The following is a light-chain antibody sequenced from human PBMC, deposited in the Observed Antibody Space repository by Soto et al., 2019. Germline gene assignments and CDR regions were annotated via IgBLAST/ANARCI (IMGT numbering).Light chain of an antibody. CDR3: QQYNNWTLT. J-gene: IGKJ1*01. CDR2: GAS. V-gene: IGKV3-15*01. Sequence: EIVMTQSPATLSVSPGERATLSCRASQSVSSNLAWYQQKPGQAPRLLIYGASTWATAIPARFSGSGSGAECTITISSLQSEDFAVYYCQQYNNWTLTFGQGTKVEI. CDR1: QSVSSN.